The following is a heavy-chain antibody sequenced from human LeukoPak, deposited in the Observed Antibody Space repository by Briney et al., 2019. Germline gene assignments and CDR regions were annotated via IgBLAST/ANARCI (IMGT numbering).Heavy chain of an antibody. D-gene: IGHD3-10*01. CDR3: VAYSILSGEVGY. CDR2: IYYSGST. V-gene: IGHV4-31*03. J-gene: IGHJ4*02. CDR1: GGSISSGDYY. Sequence: SETLSLTCTVSGGSISSGDYYWSWIRQHPGKGLEWIGYIYYSGSTYYNPSLKSRVTISVDTSKNQFSLKLSSVTAADTAVYYCVAYSILSGEVGYWGQGTLVTVSS.